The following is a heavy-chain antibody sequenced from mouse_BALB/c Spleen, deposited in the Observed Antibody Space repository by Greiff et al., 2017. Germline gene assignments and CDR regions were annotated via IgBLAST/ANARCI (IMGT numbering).Heavy chain of an antibody. CDR2: VDTSDSYT. CDR1: GYTFTDYW. CDR3: ARGAPTTA. D-gene: IGHD1-2*01. Sequence: QVQLQQPGAELVMPGASVKMSCKASGYTFTDYWMHWVKQRPGQGLEWIGAVDTSDSYTSYNQKFKGKATLTVDESSSTAYMQLSSLTSEDSAVYYCARGAPTTAWSQGTLVTVSA. V-gene: IGHV1-69*01. J-gene: IGHJ3*01.